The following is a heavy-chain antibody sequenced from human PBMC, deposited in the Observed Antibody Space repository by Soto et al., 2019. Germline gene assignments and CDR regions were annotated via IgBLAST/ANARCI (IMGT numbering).Heavy chain of an antibody. J-gene: IGHJ4*02. V-gene: IGHV1-3*01. D-gene: IGHD5-12*01. CDR2: INAGNGNT. CDR1: GFIFTTHA. CDR3: ARRNNSGPIDH. Sequence: QVQLVQSGAEVKEPGASVKISCKASGFIFTTHAIHWIRQAPGQRLEWMGWINAGNGNTKYSERLQDRVTITRDTSASTAYLELSSLSSEDRALYFCARRNNSGPIDHWGQGTLVIVSS.